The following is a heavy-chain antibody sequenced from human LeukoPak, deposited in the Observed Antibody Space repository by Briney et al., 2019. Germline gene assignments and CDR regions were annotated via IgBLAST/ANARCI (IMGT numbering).Heavy chain of an antibody. D-gene: IGHD3-22*01. CDR1: GDSVSSNSAA. CDR3: ARVNTELYYYDSSGYYYFDY. V-gene: IGHV6-1*01. CDR2: TYYRSKWYN. J-gene: IGHJ4*02. Sequence: SQTLSLTCALSGDSVSSNSAAWNWIRQSPSRGLEWLGRTYYRSKWYNDYAVSVKSRITINPDTSKNQFSLQLNSVTPEDTAVYYCARVNTELYYYDSSGYYYFDYWGQGTLVTVSS.